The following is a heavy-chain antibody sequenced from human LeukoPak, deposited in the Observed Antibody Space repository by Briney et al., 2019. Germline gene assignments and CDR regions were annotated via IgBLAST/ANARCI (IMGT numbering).Heavy chain of an antibody. CDR3: AREFTMVRGVAYYYYYGMDV. V-gene: IGHV1-2*02. J-gene: IGHJ6*02. CDR2: INPNSGGT. D-gene: IGHD3-10*01. CDR1: GYIFSDYY. Sequence: GASVKVSCKASGYIFSDYYMHWVRQAPGQGLEWMGWINPNSGGTNYAQKFQGRVTMTRDTSISTAYMELSRLRSDDTAVYYCAREFTMVRGVAYYYYYGMDVWGQGTTVTVSS.